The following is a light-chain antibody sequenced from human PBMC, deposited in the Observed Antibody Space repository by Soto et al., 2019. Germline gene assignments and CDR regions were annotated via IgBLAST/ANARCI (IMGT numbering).Light chain of an antibody. CDR3: QQSYRTPLSIT. CDR2: ATS. J-gene: IGKJ5*01. V-gene: IGKV1-39*01. CDR1: QSIASY. Sequence: DIQMTQSPSSLSASVGDRVTITCRASQSIASYLNWYQQKPGKAPKLLIYATSSLQTGVPSRFSGSGSGTDFTLTISSLQPEDLATCYCQQSYRTPLSITFGQGTRLEIK.